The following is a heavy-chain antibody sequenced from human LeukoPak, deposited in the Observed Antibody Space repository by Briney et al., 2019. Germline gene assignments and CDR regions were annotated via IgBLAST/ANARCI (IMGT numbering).Heavy chain of an antibody. J-gene: IGHJ5*02. Sequence: SETLSLTCTVSGGSISSSSYYWGWIRQPPGKGLEWIGSIYYSGSTYYNPSLKSRVTISVDTSKNQFSLKLSSVTAADTAVYYCARDKRDYDILTGYEYNWFDPWGQGTLVTVSS. CDR3: ARDKRDYDILTGYEYNWFDP. CDR2: IYYSGST. CDR1: GGSISSSSYY. V-gene: IGHV4-39*07. D-gene: IGHD3-9*01.